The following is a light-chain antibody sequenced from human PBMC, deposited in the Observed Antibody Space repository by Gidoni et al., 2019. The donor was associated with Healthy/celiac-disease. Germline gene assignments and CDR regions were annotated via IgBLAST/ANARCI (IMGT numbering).Light chain of an antibody. Sequence: DIQMIKSPSSLSASVGDRVTITCRASQSISSYLIWYQQKPGKAPNLLIYAASSLQSRVPSRFSGSGSGTDFTLTISSRQPEDFAAYYCQQSYSTPPYTFGQXTKLEIK. CDR1: QSISSY. V-gene: IGKV1-39*01. CDR2: AAS. CDR3: QQSYSTPPYT. J-gene: IGKJ2*01.